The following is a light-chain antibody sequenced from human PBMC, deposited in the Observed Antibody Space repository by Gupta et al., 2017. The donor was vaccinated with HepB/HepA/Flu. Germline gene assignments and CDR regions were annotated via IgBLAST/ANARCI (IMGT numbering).Light chain of an antibody. CDR2: DAS. V-gene: IGKV3-20*01. CDR1: HCVRSTY. Sequence: EIVLTQFLAILFCSPGEKAPLPCRASHCVRSTYLAWYQQKPGKAPRLLIYDASNRETGIPDRFSGSGSGTDFTLTISRLEPEDFAVYYCQQYGNFPRTFGQGTKVEIK. CDR3: QQYGNFPRT. J-gene: IGKJ1*01.